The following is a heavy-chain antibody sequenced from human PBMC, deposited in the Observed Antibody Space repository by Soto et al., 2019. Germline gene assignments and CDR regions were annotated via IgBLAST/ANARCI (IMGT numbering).Heavy chain of an antibody. J-gene: IGHJ4*02. CDR1: GGTFTTYA. V-gene: IGHV1-69*05. CDR3: ERWYEGEYDFWGGYYLYYFDY. CDR2: IIPMSGTS. D-gene: IGHD3-3*01. Sequence: SVKVSCKAPGGTFTTYAITWVRQAPGQGLEWMGGIIPMSGTSTYAQEFQGRVTMTTDTSTSTAYMELRSLRSDDTAVYYCERWYEGEYDFWGGYYLYYFDYWGQGPRVTVS.